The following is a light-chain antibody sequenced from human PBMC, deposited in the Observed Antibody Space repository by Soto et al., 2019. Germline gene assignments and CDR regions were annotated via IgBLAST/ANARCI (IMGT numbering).Light chain of an antibody. CDR2: AAS. Sequence: DIQLTQSPSFLSASVGDRVTITCRASQGMSNFLAWYQQKPGKAPKLLIYAASTLQSGVPSRFSGSGSGTEFTLTISSLQPEYFATYYCQQLNSYLSLTFGGGTKVEIK. CDR3: QQLNSYLSLT. V-gene: IGKV1-9*01. CDR1: QGMSNF. J-gene: IGKJ4*01.